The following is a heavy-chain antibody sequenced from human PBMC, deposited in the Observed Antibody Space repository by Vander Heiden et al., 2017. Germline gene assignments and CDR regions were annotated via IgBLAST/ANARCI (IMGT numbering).Heavy chain of an antibody. V-gene: IGHV3-74*01. CDR1: GFNFSSAG. D-gene: IGHD3-3*01. Sequence: EVQLVESGGGLVQPGGSLRPPCVDSGFNFSSAGMHWVRQAPGTGLVWLSRMNSDGSTTDDADSVKGRFTISRDNAKNTLYLQMKGLRAEDTAVYYCARAGFFRFDYWGQGILVTVSS. CDR3: ARAGFFRFDY. CDR2: MNSDGSTT. J-gene: IGHJ4*02.